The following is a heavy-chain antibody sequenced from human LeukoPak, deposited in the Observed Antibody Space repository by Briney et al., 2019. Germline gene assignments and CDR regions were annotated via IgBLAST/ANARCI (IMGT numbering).Heavy chain of an antibody. V-gene: IGHV4-4*02. CDR1: GGSMSSSNW. Sequence: SETLCLTCAVSGGSMSSSNWWSWVRQPPGKGQEWIGVIYHSGSTNYNPSLKSRVTISVDKSKNQFSLKLSSVTAVDTAVYYCARGLTDCGGDCYSVLDYWGQGTLVTVSS. J-gene: IGHJ4*02. CDR3: ARGLTDCGGDCYSVLDY. CDR2: IYHSGST. D-gene: IGHD2-21*02.